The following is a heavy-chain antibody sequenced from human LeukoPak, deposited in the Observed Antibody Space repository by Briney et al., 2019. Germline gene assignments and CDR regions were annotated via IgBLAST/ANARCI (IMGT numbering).Heavy chain of an antibody. D-gene: IGHD3-22*01. J-gene: IGHJ6*02. CDR3: AGGRLLAYYYGMDV. CDR1: GGSISSSSYY. V-gene: IGHV4-39*01. CDR2: IYYSGST. Sequence: PSETLSLTCTVSGGSISSSSYYWGWIRQPPGKGLEWIGSIYYSGSTYYNPSLKSRVTISVDTSKNRFSLKLSSVTAADTAVYYCAGGRLLAYYYGMDVWGQGTTVTVSS.